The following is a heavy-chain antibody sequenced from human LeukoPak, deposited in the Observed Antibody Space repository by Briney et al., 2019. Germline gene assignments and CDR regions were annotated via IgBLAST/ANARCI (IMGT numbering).Heavy chain of an antibody. Sequence: PPETLCHSSTVSGGSISSYYWSWIQQPPGKGLEWIGYIYYSGSTNYNPSLKSRVTISVDTSKNQFSLKLSSVTAADTAVYYCARDRGYNWNYGRFYFDYWGQGTLSTVFS. V-gene: IGHV4-59*01. D-gene: IGHD1-7*01. CDR2: IYYSGST. CDR1: GGSISSYY. CDR3: ARDRGYNWNYGRFYFDY. J-gene: IGHJ4*02.